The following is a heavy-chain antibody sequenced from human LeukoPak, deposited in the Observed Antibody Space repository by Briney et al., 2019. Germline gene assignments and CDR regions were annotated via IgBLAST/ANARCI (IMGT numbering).Heavy chain of an antibody. CDR2: ISYDGSNK. CDR1: GFTFSSYA. D-gene: IGHD2-21*02. CDR3: ARDRHIVVVTAIHQH. Sequence: PGGSLRLSCAASGFTFSSYAMHWVRQAPGKGLEWVAVISYDGSNKYYADSVKGRFTISRDNSKNTLYLQMNSLRAEDTAVYYCARDRHIVVVTAIHQHWGQGTLVTVSS. J-gene: IGHJ1*01. V-gene: IGHV3-30-3*01.